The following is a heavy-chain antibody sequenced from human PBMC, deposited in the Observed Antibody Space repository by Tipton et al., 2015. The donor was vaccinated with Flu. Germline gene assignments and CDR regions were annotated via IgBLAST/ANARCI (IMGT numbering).Heavy chain of an antibody. V-gene: IGHV3-7*01. CDR1: GFTFSSSW. CDR3: ARGPTDCGGGCYYYFDS. Sequence: SLRLSCAASGFTFSSSWMTWVRQAPGKGLEWVANINEDGSENSYVDSVRGRFTISRDNAKKSLYLQVNSLRAEDTAVYYCARGPTDCGGGCYYYFDSWGQGSLVTVSS. J-gene: IGHJ4*02. D-gene: IGHD2-21*01. CDR2: INEDGSEN.